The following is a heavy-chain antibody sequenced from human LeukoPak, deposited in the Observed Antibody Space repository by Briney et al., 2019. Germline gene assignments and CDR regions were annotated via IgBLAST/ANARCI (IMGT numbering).Heavy chain of an antibody. V-gene: IGHV4-30-2*01. CDR1: GFTVSSNY. J-gene: IGHJ2*01. D-gene: IGHD2-15*01. Sequence: LRLSCAASGFTVSSNYMSWIRQPPGKGLEWIGYIYHSGSTYYNPSLKSRVTISVDRSKNQFSLKLSSVTAADTAVYYCARSRGGVVWYFDLWGRGTLVTVSS. CDR3: ARSRGGVVWYFDL. CDR2: IYHSGST.